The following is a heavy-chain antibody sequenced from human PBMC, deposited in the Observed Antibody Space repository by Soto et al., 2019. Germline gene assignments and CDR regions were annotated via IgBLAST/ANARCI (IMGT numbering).Heavy chain of an antibody. J-gene: IGHJ5*02. D-gene: IGHD3-3*01. CDR3: ARFLRFLGNWFDP. Sequence: SETLSLTCAVSGGSISSGGYSWSWIRQPPGKGLEWIGYIYHSGSTYYNPSLKSRVTISVDRSKNQFSLKLSSVTAADTAVYYCARFLRFLGNWFDPWGQGTLVTVSS. CDR2: IYHSGST. CDR1: GGSISSGGYS. V-gene: IGHV4-30-2*01.